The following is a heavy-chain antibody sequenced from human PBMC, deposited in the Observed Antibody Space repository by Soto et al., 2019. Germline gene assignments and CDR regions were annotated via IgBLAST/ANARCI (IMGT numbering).Heavy chain of an antibody. D-gene: IGHD3-22*01. V-gene: IGHV1-69*13. CDR3: ASSQYYYDSSGYYSTNFFDP. Sequence: ASVKVSCKASGGTFSSYAISWVRQAPGQGLEWMGGIIPIFGTANYAQKFQGRVTITADESTSTAYMELSSLRSEDTAVYYCASSQYYYDSSGYYSTNFFDPWGQGTLVTVSS. CDR2: IIPIFGTA. CDR1: GGTFSSYA. J-gene: IGHJ5*02.